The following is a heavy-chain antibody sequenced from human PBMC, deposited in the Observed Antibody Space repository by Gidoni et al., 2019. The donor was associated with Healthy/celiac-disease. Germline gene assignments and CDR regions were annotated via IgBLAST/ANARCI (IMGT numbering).Heavy chain of an antibody. Sequence: EVQLLESGGGLVQPGGSLRLSCAASGFTFSSYAMSWVRQAPGKGLEWVSAISGSGGSTYYADSVKGRFTISRDNSKNTLYLQMNSLRAEDTAVYYCAKIFPRIDDFWSPSTYYYYYMDVWGKGTTVTVSS. V-gene: IGHV3-23*01. J-gene: IGHJ6*03. D-gene: IGHD3-3*01. CDR2: ISGSGGST. CDR1: GFTFSSYA. CDR3: AKIFPRIDDFWSPSTYYYYYMDV.